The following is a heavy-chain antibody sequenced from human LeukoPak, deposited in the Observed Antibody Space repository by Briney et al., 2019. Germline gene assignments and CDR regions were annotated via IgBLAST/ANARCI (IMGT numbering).Heavy chain of an antibody. D-gene: IGHD6-19*01. CDR1: GFTLRYYQ. J-gene: IGHJ6*02. Sequence: GGSLRLSCATSGFTLRYYQMNWVRQAPGKGLEWVSYINVVNGAIYYADSVKGRFTISRDNSKNTLYLQMNSLRAEDTAVYYCARGGGWSLFYYYYGMDVWGQGTTVTVSS. CDR2: INVVNGAI. CDR3: ARGGGWSLFYYYYGMDV. V-gene: IGHV3-48*01.